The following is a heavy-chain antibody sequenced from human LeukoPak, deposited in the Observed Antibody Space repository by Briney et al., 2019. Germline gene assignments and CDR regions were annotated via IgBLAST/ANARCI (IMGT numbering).Heavy chain of an antibody. V-gene: IGHV3-30-3*01. J-gene: IGHJ4*02. Sequence: GGSLRLPCAASGFTFSSYAMHWVRQAPGKGLEWVAVISYDGSNKYYADSVKGRFTISRDNSKNTLYLQMNSLRAEDTAVYYCARAIRYNFDYWGQGTLVTVSS. CDR3: ARAIRYNFDY. D-gene: IGHD3-9*01. CDR2: ISYDGSNK. CDR1: GFTFSSYA.